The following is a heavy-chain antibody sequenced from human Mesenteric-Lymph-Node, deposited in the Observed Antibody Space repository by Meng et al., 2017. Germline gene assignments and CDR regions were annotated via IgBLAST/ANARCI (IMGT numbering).Heavy chain of an antibody. J-gene: IGHJ2*01. Sequence: GESLKISCAASGFTFSSYAMSWVRQAPGKGLEWVSAISGSGGSTYYADSVKGRFTISRDNSKNTLYLQMNSLRAEDTAVYYCAKLRCSGGSCYSFYWYFALWGRGTLVTVSS. CDR3: AKLRCSGGSCYSFYWYFAL. D-gene: IGHD2-15*01. CDR1: GFTFSSYA. V-gene: IGHV3-23*01. CDR2: ISGSGGST.